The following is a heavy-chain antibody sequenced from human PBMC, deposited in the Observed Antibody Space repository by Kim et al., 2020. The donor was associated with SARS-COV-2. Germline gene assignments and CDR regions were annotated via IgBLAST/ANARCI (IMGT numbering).Heavy chain of an antibody. V-gene: IGHV3-30*03. J-gene: IGHJ6*02. CDR2: ISYDGSNK. D-gene: IGHD5-18*01. CDR3: ARRGYNYGHQPLSDYYYGMDV. CDR1: GFTFSDYG. Sequence: GGSLRLSCAASGFTFSDYGMHWVRQAPGKGLEWVAVISYDGSNKYYADSVKGRFTISRDNSKKTLYLQMNSLRAEDTAVYYCARRGYNYGHQPLSDYYYGMDVCGQGTTVTVSS.